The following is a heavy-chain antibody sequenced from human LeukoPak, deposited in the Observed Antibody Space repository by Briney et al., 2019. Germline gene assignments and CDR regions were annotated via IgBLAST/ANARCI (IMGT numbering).Heavy chain of an antibody. CDR3: ARHMGSYVVTPFDY. CDR1: GGSFSGYY. CDR2: IYYSGST. J-gene: IGHJ4*02. Sequence: SETLSLTCAVYGGSFSGYYWSWIRQPPGKGLEWIGSIYYSGSTYYNPSLKSRVTISVDTSKNQFSLKLSSVTAADTAMYYCARHMGSYVVTPFDYWGQGTLVTVSS. V-gene: IGHV4-34*01. D-gene: IGHD4-23*01.